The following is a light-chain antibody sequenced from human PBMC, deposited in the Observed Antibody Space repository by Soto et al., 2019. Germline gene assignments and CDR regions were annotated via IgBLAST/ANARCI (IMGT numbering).Light chain of an antibody. V-gene: IGKV3-20*01. CDR2: GAS. J-gene: IGKJ1*01. Sequence: EIVLTQSPGTLSLSPGEGATLSCRASQSVSSSFLAWYQQKPGQAPRLLIYGASSRATGIPDRFSGSGSGTDFTLTISRLEPEDYAVYYCQQYGRSSWTFGQGTKVEIK. CDR1: QSVSSSF. CDR3: QQYGRSSWT.